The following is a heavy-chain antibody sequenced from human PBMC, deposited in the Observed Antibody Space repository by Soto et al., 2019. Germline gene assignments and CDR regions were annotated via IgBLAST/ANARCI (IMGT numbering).Heavy chain of an antibody. CDR2: IYYSGST. V-gene: IGHV4-59*11. CDR1: GGSISSHY. Sequence: PSETLSLTCTVSGGSISSHYWSWIRQPPGKGLEWIGYIYYSGSTNYNPSLKSRVTISVDTSKNQFSLKLISVTAADTAVYYCAGTRGYCSGGSCPTAVDYWGKETLVTVSS. D-gene: IGHD2-15*01. J-gene: IGHJ4*02. CDR3: AGTRGYCSGGSCPTAVDY.